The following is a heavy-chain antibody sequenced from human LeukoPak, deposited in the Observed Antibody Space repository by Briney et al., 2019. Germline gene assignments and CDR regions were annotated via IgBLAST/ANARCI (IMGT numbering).Heavy chain of an antibody. D-gene: IGHD1-14*01. J-gene: IGHJ4*02. CDR3: ARDPVAGANYFDY. V-gene: IGHV1-69*06. CDR2: IIPIFGTA. Sequence: ASVKVSCKASGGTFSSYAISWVRQAPGQGLEWMGGIIPIFGTANYAQKFQGRVTITADKSTSTAYMELRSLRSDDTAVYYCARDPVAGANYFDYWGQGTLVTVPS. CDR1: GGTFSSYA.